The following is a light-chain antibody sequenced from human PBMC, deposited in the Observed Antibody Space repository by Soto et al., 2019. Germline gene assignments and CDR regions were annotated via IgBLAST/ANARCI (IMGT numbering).Light chain of an antibody. CDR1: QSVGTY. CDR3: QQTDKAYS. J-gene: IGKJ2*01. Sequence: IQMTQSPPSLTASVGDRVTITCRASQSVGTYLNWYQQKAGKAPTLLISITSRRHSGVPCRFSGAGSETDFTLTISSLQPEDFATYFRQQTDKAYSFGRGTKVEMK. CDR2: ITS. V-gene: IGKV1-39*01.